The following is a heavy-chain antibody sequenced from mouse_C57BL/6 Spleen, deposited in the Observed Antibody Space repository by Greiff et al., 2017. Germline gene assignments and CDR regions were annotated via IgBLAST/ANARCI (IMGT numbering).Heavy chain of an antibody. J-gene: IGHJ3*01. CDR1: GYSITSGYY. D-gene: IGHD2-5*01. CDR3: ATYYSNYVGFAY. V-gene: IGHV3-6*01. Sequence: EVKLVESGPGLVKPSQSLSLTCSVTGYSITSGYYWNWIRQFPGNKLEWMGYISYDGSNNYNPSLKNRISITRETSKNQFFLKLNSVTTEDTATYYCATYYSNYVGFAYWGQGTLVTVSA. CDR2: ISYDGSN.